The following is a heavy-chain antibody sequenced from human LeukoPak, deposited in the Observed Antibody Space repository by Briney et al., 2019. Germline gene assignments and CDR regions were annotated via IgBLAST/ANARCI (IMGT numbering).Heavy chain of an antibody. J-gene: IGHJ4*02. D-gene: IGHD3-9*01. V-gene: IGHV1-46*01. CDR1: GYTFTSYY. Sequence: ASVTVSCTSSGYTFTSYYMHWVRQAPGQGLEWMGIINPSGGSTSYAQKFQGRVTMTRDTSTSTVYMELSSLRSEDTAVYYCARGDGLPGYSAPVGDYWGQGTLVTVSS. CDR2: INPSGGST. CDR3: ARGDGLPGYSAPVGDY.